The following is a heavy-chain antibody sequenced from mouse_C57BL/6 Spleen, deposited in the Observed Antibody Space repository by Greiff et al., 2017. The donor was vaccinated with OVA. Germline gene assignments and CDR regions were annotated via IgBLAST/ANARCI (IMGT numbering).Heavy chain of an antibody. Sequence: EVQLQESGGGLVKPGGSLKLSCAASGFTFSSYAMSWVRQTPEKRLEWVATISDGGSYTYYPDNVKGRFTISRDNAKNNLYLQMSHLKSEDTAMYYCAREGYYGSSHYFDYWGQGTTLTVSS. V-gene: IGHV5-4*01. D-gene: IGHD1-1*01. CDR3: AREGYYGSSHYFDY. J-gene: IGHJ2*01. CDR1: GFTFSSYA. CDR2: ISDGGSYT.